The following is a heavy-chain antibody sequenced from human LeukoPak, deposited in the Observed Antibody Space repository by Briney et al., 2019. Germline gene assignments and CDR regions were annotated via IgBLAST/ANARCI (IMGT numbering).Heavy chain of an antibody. CDR2: IYWNDDK. CDR3: AHSPDYDYVWGSYRFVRAFDY. D-gene: IGHD3-16*02. J-gene: IGHJ4*02. Sequence: SGPTLVNPTQTLTLTCTFSGFSLSTSGVGVGWIRQPPGKALEWLALIYWNDDKRYSPSLKSRLTITKDTSKNQVVLTMTNMDPVDTATCYCAHSPDYDYVWGSYRFVRAFDYWGQGTLVTVSS. CDR1: GFSLSTSGVG. V-gene: IGHV2-5*01.